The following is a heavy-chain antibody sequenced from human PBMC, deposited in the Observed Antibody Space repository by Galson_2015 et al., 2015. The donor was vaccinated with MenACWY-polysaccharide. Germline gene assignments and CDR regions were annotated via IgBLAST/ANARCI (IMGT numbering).Heavy chain of an antibody. CDR3: ARQTYGSGSSYFDY. Sequence: QSGAEVKKPGKSLKISCQGSGYNFANYWIAWVRQMPGKGLEWMGIIYPGDSDATYSPSFQGQVTISADKSISTAYLQWNSLKASDTAMYYCARQTYGSGSSYFDYWGQGTLATVSS. CDR1: GYNFANYW. V-gene: IGHV5-51*01. J-gene: IGHJ4*02. CDR2: IYPGDSDA. D-gene: IGHD3-10*01.